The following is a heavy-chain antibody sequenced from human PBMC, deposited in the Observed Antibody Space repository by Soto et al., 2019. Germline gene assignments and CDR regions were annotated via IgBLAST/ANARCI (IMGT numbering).Heavy chain of an antibody. J-gene: IGHJ4*01. Sequence: SVKVSCKASGGTFSSYAISWVRQAPGQGLEWMGGIIPIFGTANYAQKFQGRVRITADESTSTAHMELRSLRSEDTAVKYCAWWGIFGVERYYFAYSARRTLVTVSS. CDR3: AWWGIFGVERYYFAY. CDR1: GGTFSSYA. D-gene: IGHD3-3*01. V-gene: IGHV1-69*13. CDR2: IIPIFGTA.